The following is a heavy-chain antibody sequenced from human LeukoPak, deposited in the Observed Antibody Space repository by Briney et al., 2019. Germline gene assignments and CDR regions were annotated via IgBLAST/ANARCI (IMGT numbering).Heavy chain of an antibody. V-gene: IGHV4-4*07. Sequence: SETLSLTCTVSGGSISGYYWSWIRQPAGKALEWIGRIHTSGTTNYNPSLKSRVAMSVDTSKSQFSLKLNSVTAADTAVYYCAREGGPYRPLDYSGQGTLVTVSS. J-gene: IGHJ4*02. CDR2: IHTSGTT. CDR3: AREGGPYRPLDY. CDR1: GGSISGYY.